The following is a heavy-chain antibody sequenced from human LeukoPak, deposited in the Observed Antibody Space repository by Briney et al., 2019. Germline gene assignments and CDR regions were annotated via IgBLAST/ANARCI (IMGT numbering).Heavy chain of an antibody. CDR1: GYPFTSYG. D-gene: IGHD6-13*01. Sequence: ASVKVSCKASGYPFTSYGISWVRQAPGQGLEWMGWISPYNGNTKYPQKFQGRVTMTTDTSTSTTYMELRSLRLDDTAVYYCAREASSSWPNWFDPWGQGTLVTVSS. CDR3: AREASSSWPNWFDP. CDR2: ISPYNGNT. J-gene: IGHJ5*02. V-gene: IGHV1-18*01.